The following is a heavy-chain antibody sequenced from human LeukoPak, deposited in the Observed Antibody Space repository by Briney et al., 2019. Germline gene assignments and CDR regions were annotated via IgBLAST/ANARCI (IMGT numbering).Heavy chain of an antibody. Sequence: ASVKVSCKAFGYTFTGQYLHWVRQAPGQGLEWMGWINPKSGGTNYAQKFQGRVTMTRDTSIRTAYMELSSLRSDDTAVYYCASGSGTYSPDYWGQGTLVTVSS. CDR2: INPKSGGT. D-gene: IGHD3-10*01. CDR1: GYTFTGQY. J-gene: IGHJ4*02. CDR3: ASGSGTYSPDY. V-gene: IGHV1-2*02.